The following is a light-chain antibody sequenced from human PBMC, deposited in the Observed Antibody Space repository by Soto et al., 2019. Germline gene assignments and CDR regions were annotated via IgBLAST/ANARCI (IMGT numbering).Light chain of an antibody. Sequence: EIVMTQSPATLSVSPGERATLSCRASQSVSSNLAWYQQKPGQAPRLLIYRASTRATGIPARFSGSGSGAEFTLTISSLQPEDFAVYYCQQYNNWYTFAQGTKLEI. CDR3: QQYNNWYT. CDR2: RAS. CDR1: QSVSSN. J-gene: IGKJ2*01. V-gene: IGKV3D-15*01.